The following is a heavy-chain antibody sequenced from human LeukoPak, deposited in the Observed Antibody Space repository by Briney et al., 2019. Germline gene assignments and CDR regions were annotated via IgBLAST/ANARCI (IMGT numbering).Heavy chain of an antibody. CDR1: GFTFSSYA. D-gene: IGHD2-2*01. Sequence: GGSLRLSCAASGFTFSSYAMSWVRQAPGKGLEWVSAISGSGGSTYYADSVKGRFTISRDNSKNTLYLQMNGLRAEDTAVYYCAKLFRDCNSTSCSNYYYYYMDVWGKGTTVTVSS. J-gene: IGHJ6*03. V-gene: IGHV3-23*01. CDR2: ISGSGGST. CDR3: AKLFRDCNSTSCSNYYYYYMDV.